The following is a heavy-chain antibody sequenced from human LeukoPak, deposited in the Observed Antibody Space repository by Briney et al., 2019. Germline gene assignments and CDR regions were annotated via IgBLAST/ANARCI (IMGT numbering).Heavy chain of an antibody. D-gene: IGHD5-18*01. Sequence: GGSLRLSCAASGFTFSSYAISWVRQAPGQGLEWMGGIIPIFGTANYAQKFQGRVTITADKSTSTAYMELSSLRSEDTAVYYCASGSDMVTNYFDYWGQETLVTVSS. CDR1: GFTFSSYA. CDR2: IIPIFGTA. J-gene: IGHJ4*02. CDR3: ASGSDMVTNYFDY. V-gene: IGHV1-69*06.